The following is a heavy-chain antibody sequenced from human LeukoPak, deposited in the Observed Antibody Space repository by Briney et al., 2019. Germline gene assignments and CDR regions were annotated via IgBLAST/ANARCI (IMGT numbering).Heavy chain of an antibody. CDR3: ARGPTRYYFDY. V-gene: IGHV4-59*01. J-gene: IGHJ4*02. Sequence: PSETLSLTCTVSGGSISNYYWSWIRQPPGRGLEWIGYVYSSGSTNYNPSLKSRVTISVDTSTNQLSLKLSSVTAADTAVYYCARGPTRYYFDYWGQGTLVTVSS. CDR1: GGSISNYY. CDR2: VYSSGST.